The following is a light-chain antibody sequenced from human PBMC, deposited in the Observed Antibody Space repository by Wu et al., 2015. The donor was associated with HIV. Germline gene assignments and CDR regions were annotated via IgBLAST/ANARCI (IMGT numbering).Light chain of an antibody. CDR1: QSVSATY. Sequence: EIVMTQSPATLSVSPGESATLSCRASQSVSATYLAWYQQKPGQAPRLLIYSASSRATGIPGRFSGSGSGTDFTLTITGLEPEDFAVYYCQQYGNSPLTFGGGTKVEIK. CDR3: QQYGNSPLT. V-gene: IGKV3-20*01. CDR2: SAS. J-gene: IGKJ4*01.